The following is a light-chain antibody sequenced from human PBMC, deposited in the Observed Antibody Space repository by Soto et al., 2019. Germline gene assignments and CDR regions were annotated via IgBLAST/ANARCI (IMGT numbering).Light chain of an antibody. CDR3: QQRSTWPGT. V-gene: IGKV3-11*01. CDR1: QSVNNY. CDR2: DAS. J-gene: IGKJ2*01. Sequence: EVVLTQSPATLSLSPGERVTLSCRASQSVNNYLAWYQQKPGQAPRLLIYDASNRATDIPARFSGSGSRTDFTLTISTLETEAFAVYYCQQRSTWPGTFGQGTKLEIK.